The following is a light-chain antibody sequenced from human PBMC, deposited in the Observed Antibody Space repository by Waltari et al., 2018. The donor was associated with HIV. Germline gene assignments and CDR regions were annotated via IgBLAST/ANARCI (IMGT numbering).Light chain of an antibody. J-gene: IGKJ1*01. V-gene: IGKV3-20*01. CDR2: GAS. CDR1: QRVSSSY. Sequence: EIVLTQSPGTLSLSPGESATLSCRASQRVSSSYLAWYQQKPGQAPKLHIYGASSRATGIPDSFSGSGSGTDFTPTISRGEPEDFAVYYCQRYGSAPTCGQGSKVEI. CDR3: QRYGSAPT.